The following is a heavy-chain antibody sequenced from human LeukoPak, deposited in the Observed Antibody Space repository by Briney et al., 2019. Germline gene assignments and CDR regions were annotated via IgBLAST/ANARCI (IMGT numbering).Heavy chain of an antibody. J-gene: IGHJ6*03. V-gene: IGHV3-23*01. Sequence: PGRSLRLSCAASGFTFSSYGMHWVRQAPGNGLEWVSAISGSGGSTYYADSVKGRFTISRDNSKNTLYLQMNSLRAEDTAVYYCAKAKPDPPKLYRAAAGTKYYYYMDVWGKGTTVTVSS. CDR1: GFTFSSYG. D-gene: IGHD6-13*01. CDR3: AKAKPDPPKLYRAAAGTKYYYYMDV. CDR2: ISGSGGST.